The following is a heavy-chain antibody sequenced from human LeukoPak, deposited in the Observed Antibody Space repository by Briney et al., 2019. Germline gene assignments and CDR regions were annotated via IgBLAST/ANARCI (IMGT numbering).Heavy chain of an antibody. D-gene: IGHD2-2*01. CDR2: IYYSGST. CDR3: ARGQGLHIVVVPAASSFDY. J-gene: IGHJ4*02. V-gene: IGHV4-39*01. Sequence: SETLSLTCTVSGGSISSSSYYWGWLRQPPGKGLEWIGSIYYSGSTYYNPSLKSRVTISVDTSKNQFSLKLSSVTAADTAVYYCARGQGLHIVVVPAASSFDYWGQVTLVTVSS. CDR1: GGSISSSSYY.